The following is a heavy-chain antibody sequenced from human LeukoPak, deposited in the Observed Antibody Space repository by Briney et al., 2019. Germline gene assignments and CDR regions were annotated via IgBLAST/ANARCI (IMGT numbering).Heavy chain of an antibody. CDR2: INPNSGGT. Sequence: ASVKVSCKASGYTFTGYYMHWVRQAPGQGLEWMGRINPNSGGTNYAQKFQGRVTMTRDTSISTAYMELSRLRSDDTAVYYCARVGRYCSGGSCYWLLDFDYWGQGTLVTVSP. CDR1: GYTFTGYY. V-gene: IGHV1-2*06. CDR3: ARVGRYCSGGSCYWLLDFDY. J-gene: IGHJ4*02. D-gene: IGHD2-15*01.